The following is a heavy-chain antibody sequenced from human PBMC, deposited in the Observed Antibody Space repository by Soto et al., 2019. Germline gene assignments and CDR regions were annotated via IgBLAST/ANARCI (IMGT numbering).Heavy chain of an antibody. V-gene: IGHV3-66*01. CDR1: GFTVSNNY. J-gene: IGHJ4*02. CDR3: ARDGTYNWV. Sequence: ELQLVASGGGLVQPGGSLRLSCAASGFTVSNNYLRWVRQAPGKGLEWVSLIYSGGDTYYADSVKGRFTMSRDNSKNTLYLQMNSLRAEDTAVYYCARDGTYNWVGGQGILVTVSS. D-gene: IGHD1-1*01. CDR2: IYSGGDT.